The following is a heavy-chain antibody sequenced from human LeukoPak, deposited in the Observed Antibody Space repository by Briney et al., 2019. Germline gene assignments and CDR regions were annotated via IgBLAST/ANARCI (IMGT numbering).Heavy chain of an antibody. CDR1: EFSVGSNY. V-gene: IGHV3-66*01. Sequence: GGSLRLSCAASEFSVGSNYMTWVRQAPGKGLEWVSLIYSGGSTYYADSVKGRFTISRDNSKNTLYLQMNSLRAEDTAVYYCARGPSGYHNIGGQGTLVTVSS. CDR3: ARGPSGYHNI. J-gene: IGHJ4*02. CDR2: IYSGGST. D-gene: IGHD5-12*01.